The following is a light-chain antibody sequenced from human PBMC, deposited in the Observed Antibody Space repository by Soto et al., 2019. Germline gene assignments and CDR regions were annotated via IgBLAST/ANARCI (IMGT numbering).Light chain of an antibody. CDR1: SSNIGNNY. Sequence: QSVLTQPPSVSAAPGQTVTISCSGSSSNIGNNYVSWYQQLPGTAPKLLIYDNNKQPSGIPDRFSGSKSGTSATLGITGLQTGDEADYYCGTWDSILSALVFGGGTQLTVL. J-gene: IGLJ7*01. V-gene: IGLV1-51*01. CDR2: DNN. CDR3: GTWDSILSALV.